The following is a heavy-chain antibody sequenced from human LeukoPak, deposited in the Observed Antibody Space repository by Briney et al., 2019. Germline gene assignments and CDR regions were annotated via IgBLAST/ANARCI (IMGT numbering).Heavy chain of an antibody. CDR3: ARRRVYGDAFDI. D-gene: IGHD5/OR15-5a*01. CDR1: GGTFSSYA. V-gene: IGHV1-18*01. J-gene: IGHJ3*02. Sequence: GASVKVSCKASGGTFSSYAISWVRQAPGQGLEWMGWISAYNGNTNYAQKLQGRVTMTTDTSTSTAYMELRSLRSDDTAVYYCARRRVYGDAFDIWGQGTMVTVSS. CDR2: ISAYNGNT.